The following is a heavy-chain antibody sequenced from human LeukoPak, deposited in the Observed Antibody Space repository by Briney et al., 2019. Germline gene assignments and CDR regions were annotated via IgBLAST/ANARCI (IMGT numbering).Heavy chain of an antibody. CDR3: ARMPDDYWSGYSRPFDY. J-gene: IGHJ4*02. D-gene: IGHD3-3*01. CDR1: GGSFSGYY. CDR2: INHSGST. V-gene: IGHV4-34*01. Sequence: ASETLSLTCAVYGGSFSGYYWSWIRQPPGKGLEWIGEINHSGSTNYNPSLKSRVTISVDTSKNQFSLKLSSVTAADTPVYYCARMPDDYWSGYSRPFDYWGQGTLVTVSS.